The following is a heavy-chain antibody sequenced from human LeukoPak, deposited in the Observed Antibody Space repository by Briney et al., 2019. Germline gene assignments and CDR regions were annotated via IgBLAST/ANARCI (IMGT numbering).Heavy chain of an antibody. CDR2: ISAYNGNT. V-gene: IGHV1-18*01. CDR1: GYTFTSYG. CDR3: ARDEDTAMVKRFDY. Sequence: ASVKVSCEASGYTFTSYGISWVRQAPGQGLEWMGWISAYNGNTNYAQKLQGRVTMTTDTSTSTAYMELRSLRSDDTAVYYCARDEDTAMVKRFDYWGQGTLVTVSS. J-gene: IGHJ4*02. D-gene: IGHD5-18*01.